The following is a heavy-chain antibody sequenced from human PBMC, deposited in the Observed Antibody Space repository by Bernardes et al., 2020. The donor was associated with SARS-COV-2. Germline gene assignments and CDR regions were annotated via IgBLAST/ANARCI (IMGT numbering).Heavy chain of an antibody. CDR3: ARGASSVHMIVVVLKGLSYYFDS. Sequence: SETLSLTCTVSGGYIDSNHWAWIRQSPGKGLEWIGNVFDSGRPTYNPSFQSRVSMSVDASKNQLSLRLTSVTAADTAVYYCARGASSVHMIVVVLKGLSYYFDSWGQGALVTVSS. D-gene: IGHD3-22*01. CDR2: VFDSGRP. V-gene: IGHV4-59*12. CDR1: GGYIDSNH. J-gene: IGHJ4*02.